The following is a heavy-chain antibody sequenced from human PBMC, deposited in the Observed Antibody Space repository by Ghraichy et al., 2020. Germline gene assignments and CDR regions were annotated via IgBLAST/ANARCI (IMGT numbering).Heavy chain of an antibody. Sequence: GGSLRLSCAASGFTFSNAWMSWVRQAPGKGLEWVGRIKSKTDGGTTDYAAPVKGRFTISRDDSKNTLYLQMNSLKTEDTAVYYCTTGEIVVVVAAGHSHLLGGHYWGQGTLVTVSS. CDR1: GFTFSNAW. CDR3: TTGEIVVVVAAGHSHLLGGHY. V-gene: IGHV3-15*01. J-gene: IGHJ4*02. D-gene: IGHD2-15*01. CDR2: IKSKTDGGTT.